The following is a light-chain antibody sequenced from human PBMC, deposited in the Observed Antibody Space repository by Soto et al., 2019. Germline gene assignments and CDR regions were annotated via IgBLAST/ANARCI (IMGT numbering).Light chain of an antibody. CDR1: QSVSTY. CDR2: SAS. CDR3: QQYNIWPLT. Sequence: IVMAQSPSSLSVSPGDRVTLSCRASQSVSTYLAWYQQRPGQAPRLVIDSASTRATGVPPRFRGSGSGTEFPPTTSSLQSEDFAVYYCQQYNIWPLTLGGGTTVDIK. J-gene: IGKJ4*01. V-gene: IGKV3-15*01.